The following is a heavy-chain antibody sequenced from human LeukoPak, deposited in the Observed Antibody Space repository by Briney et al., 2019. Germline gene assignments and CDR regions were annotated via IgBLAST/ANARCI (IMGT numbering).Heavy chain of an antibody. J-gene: IGHJ4*01. CDR2: ISYDGSNK. CDR3: ARDGGVGLGRYYYDSSGYPQYYFYY. V-gene: IGHV3-30*04. D-gene: IGHD3-22*01. CDR1: GFTFSSYA. Sequence: GGSLRLSCAASGFTFSSYAMHWVRQAPGKGLEWVAVISYDGSNKYYADSVKGRFTISRDNSKNTLYLQMNSLRAEDTAVYYCARDGGVGLGRYYYDSSGYPQYYFYYSGHGTLVTVSS.